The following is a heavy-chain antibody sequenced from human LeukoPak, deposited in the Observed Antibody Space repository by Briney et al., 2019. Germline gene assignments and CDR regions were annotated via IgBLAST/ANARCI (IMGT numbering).Heavy chain of an antibody. Sequence: ASVKVSCKASGYSFVAYGITWVRQAPGQGLEWMGWFNPENGNTNYAQKVQGRVTMTADTSTSTSYMELRSLRSDDTAVYYCARGVLFDAFDIWGQGTMVTVSS. CDR2: FNPENGNT. CDR3: ARGVLFDAFDI. V-gene: IGHV1-18*01. D-gene: IGHD2-15*01. CDR1: GYSFVAYG. J-gene: IGHJ3*02.